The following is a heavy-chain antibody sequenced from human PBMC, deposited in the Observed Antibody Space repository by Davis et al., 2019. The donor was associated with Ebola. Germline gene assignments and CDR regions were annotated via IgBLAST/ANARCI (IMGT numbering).Heavy chain of an antibody. CDR2: IYYSGST. CDR3: ARDFSGSNGI. J-gene: IGHJ4*02. D-gene: IGHD6-19*01. Sequence: MPSETLSLTCTASGGSISSYYWSWIRQPPGKGLEWIGYIYYSGSTNYNPSPKSRVTISVDTSKNQFSLKLSSVTAADTAVYYCARDFSGSNGIWGQGTLVTVSS. CDR1: GGSISSYY. V-gene: IGHV4-59*01.